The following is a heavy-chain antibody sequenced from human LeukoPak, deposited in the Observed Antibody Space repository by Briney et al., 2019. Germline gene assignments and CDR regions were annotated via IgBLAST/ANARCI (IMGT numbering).Heavy chain of an antibody. CDR3: ARGGNWGNWFDP. J-gene: IGHJ5*02. D-gene: IGHD7-27*01. V-gene: IGHV1-2*02. CDR2: IHPNTGAT. CDR1: GYTFIAYY. Sequence: ASVKVSCKASGYTFIAYYMHWVRQAPGQGLEWMGWIHPNTGATNYAQKFQGRVTMTRDTSISTAYMELSRLRSDDTAVYYCARGGNWGNWFDPWGQGTLVTVSS.